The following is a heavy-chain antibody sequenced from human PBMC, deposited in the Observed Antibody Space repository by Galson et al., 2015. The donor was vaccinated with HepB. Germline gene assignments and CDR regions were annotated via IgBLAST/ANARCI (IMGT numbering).Heavy chain of an antibody. CDR3: ARDRSTEITIFGVAPGAFDI. J-gene: IGHJ3*02. V-gene: IGHV3-21*04. Sequence: SLRLSCAASGFTFSSYSMNWVRQAPGKGLEWVSSISSSSSYIYYADSVKGRFTISRDNAKNSLYLQMNSLRAEDTAVYYCARDRSTEITIFGVAPGAFDIWGQGTMVTVSS. CDR2: ISSSSSYI. D-gene: IGHD3-3*01. CDR1: GFTFSSYS.